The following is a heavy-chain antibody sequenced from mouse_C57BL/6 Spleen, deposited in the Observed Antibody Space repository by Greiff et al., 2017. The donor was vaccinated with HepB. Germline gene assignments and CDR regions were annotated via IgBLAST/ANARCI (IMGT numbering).Heavy chain of an antibody. CDR3: ARTGNFDV. V-gene: IGHV5-15*01. CDR1: GFTFSDYG. Sequence: DVMLVESGGGLVQPGGSLKLSCAASGFTFSDYGMAWVRQAPRKGPEWVAFISNLAYSIYYADTVTGRFTISRENAKNTLYLEMSSLRSEDTAMYYCARTGNFDVWGTGTTVTVSS. CDR2: ISNLAYSI. J-gene: IGHJ1*03. D-gene: IGHD4-1*01.